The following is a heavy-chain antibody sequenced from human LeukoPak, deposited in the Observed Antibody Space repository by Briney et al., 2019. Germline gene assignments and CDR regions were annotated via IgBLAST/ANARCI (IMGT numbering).Heavy chain of an antibody. V-gene: IGHV1-8*01. J-gene: IGHJ5*02. CDR2: MNPNSGNT. D-gene: IGHD3-22*01. CDR1: GYTFTSYD. CDR3: ASPSAEIPHSSGYYNA. Sequence: GASVKVSCKASGYTFTSYDINWVRQAPGQGPEWMGWMNPNSGNTGYAQKFQGRVTITRNTAISTAYMELSGLRSQDTAVYYCASPSAEIPHSSGYYNAWGQGTLVTVSS.